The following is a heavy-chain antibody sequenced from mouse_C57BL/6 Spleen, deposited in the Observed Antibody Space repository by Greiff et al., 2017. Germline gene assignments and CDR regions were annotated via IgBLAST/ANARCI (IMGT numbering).Heavy chain of an antibody. CDR2: ISGGGGNT. V-gene: IGHV5-9*01. CDR3: AREGYDYDEDWFAY. CDR1: GFTFSSYT. D-gene: IGHD2-4*01. Sequence: EVMLVESGGGLVKPGGSLKLSCAASGFTFSSYTMSWVRQTPEKRLEWVATISGGGGNTYYPDRVKGRFPISRDNAKNTLYLQMSSLRSEDTALYYCAREGYDYDEDWFAYWGQGTLVTVSA. J-gene: IGHJ3*01.